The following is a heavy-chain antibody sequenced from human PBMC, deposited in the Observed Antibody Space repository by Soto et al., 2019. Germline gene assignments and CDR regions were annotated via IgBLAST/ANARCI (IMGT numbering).Heavy chain of an antibody. D-gene: IGHD6-19*01. J-gene: IGHJ4*02. V-gene: IGHV1-2*02. CDR1: GYTFTDYY. CDR2: INPNSGAT. Sequence: QVQLVQAGAEVKKPGASVKVSCKASGYTFTDYYIHWVRQAPGQGLEWMGWINPNSGATNFAQKFAGRVTMTRDTSISTAYMELSRLTSDDTVVYYCASRYSSGSYYFDSWGQGTLVTVSS. CDR3: ASRYSSGSYYFDS.